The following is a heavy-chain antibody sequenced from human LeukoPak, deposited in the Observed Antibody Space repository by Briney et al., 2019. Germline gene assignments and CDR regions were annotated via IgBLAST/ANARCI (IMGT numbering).Heavy chain of an antibody. CDR1: GGSFSGYY. J-gene: IGHJ3*02. CDR3: AKALYSSGCYAFDI. V-gene: IGHV4-34*01. CDR2: INHSGST. Sequence: ASETLSLTCAVYGGSFSGYYWSWIRQPPGKGLEWIGEINHSGSTNYNPSLKSRVTISVDTSKNQFSLKLSSVTAADTAVYYCAKALYSSGCYAFDIWGQGTMVTVSS. D-gene: IGHD6-19*01.